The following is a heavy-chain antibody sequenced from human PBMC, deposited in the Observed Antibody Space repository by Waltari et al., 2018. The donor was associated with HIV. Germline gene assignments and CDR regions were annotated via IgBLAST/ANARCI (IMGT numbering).Heavy chain of an antibody. V-gene: IGHV4-39*01. J-gene: IGHJ2*01. D-gene: IGHD1-26*01. CDR3: ARHALRVGAAYWNFDL. Sequence: QLQLQESGPGLVKPSETLSLTCTVSGGSVSSSSYFWGWIRQPPGKGLEWVGRIYYTGGAYYNPSLRSRVTRSVDTSKNQFSLKVTFVTAADTAVYYCARHALRVGAAYWNFDLWGRGTLVTVSS. CDR1: GGSVSSSSYF. CDR2: IYYTGGA.